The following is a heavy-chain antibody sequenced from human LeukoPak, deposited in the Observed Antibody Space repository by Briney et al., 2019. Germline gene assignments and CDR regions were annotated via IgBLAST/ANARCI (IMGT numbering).Heavy chain of an antibody. CDR3: ARDVGNKIVPAAMRRPDYMDV. J-gene: IGHJ6*03. D-gene: IGHD2-2*01. CDR1: GGSISSYY. CDR2: IYYSGST. Sequence: PSETLSLTCTVSGGSISSYYWSWIRQPPGKGLEWIGYIYYSGSTNYNPSLKSRVTISVDTSKNQFSLKLSSVTAADTAVYYCARDVGNKIVPAAMRRPDYMDVWGKGTTVTVSS. V-gene: IGHV4-59*01.